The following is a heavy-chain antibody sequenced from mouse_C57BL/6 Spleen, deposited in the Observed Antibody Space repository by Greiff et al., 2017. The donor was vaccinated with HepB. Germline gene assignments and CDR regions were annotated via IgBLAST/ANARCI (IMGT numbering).Heavy chain of an antibody. CDR3: ARGIYSNSDYYAMDY. CDR2: IHPNSGST. CDR1: GYTFTSYW. D-gene: IGHD2-5*01. V-gene: IGHV1-64*01. Sequence: QVQLQQPRAELVKPGASVKLSCKASGYTFTSYWMHWVKQRPGQGLEWIGMIHPNSGSTNYNEKFKSKATLTVDKSSSTAYMQLSSLTSEDSAVYYCARGIYSNSDYYAMDYWGQGTSVTVSS. J-gene: IGHJ4*01.